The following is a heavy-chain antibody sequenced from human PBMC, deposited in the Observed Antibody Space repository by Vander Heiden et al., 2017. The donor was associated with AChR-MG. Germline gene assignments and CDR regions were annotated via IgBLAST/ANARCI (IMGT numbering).Heavy chain of an antibody. D-gene: IGHD3-22*01. CDR2: ISSSGSTI. V-gene: IGHV3-11*01. CDR3: ARDYYDSSGYYQYHYYYYYMDV. J-gene: IGHJ6*03. Sequence: QVQLVESGGGLVKPGGSLRLSCAASGFTFSDYYMSWIRQAPGKGLEWVSYISSSGSTIYYADSVKGRFTISRDNAKNSLYLQMNSLRAEDTAVYYCARDYYDSSGYYQYHYYYYYMDVWGKGTTVTVSS. CDR1: GFTFSDYY.